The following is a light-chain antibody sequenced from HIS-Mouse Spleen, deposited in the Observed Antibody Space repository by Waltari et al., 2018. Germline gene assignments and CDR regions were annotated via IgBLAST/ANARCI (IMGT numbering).Light chain of an antibody. J-gene: IGLJ1*01. CDR2: NVS. CDR3: SSYTSSSTYV. V-gene: IGLV2-14*03. CDR1: SSAVGGYNS. Sequence: QSALTQPASVSGSPGQSITISCTGTSSAVGGYNSVSWYQQHPGKAPKTIIYNVSNRPSGVSNRFSGSKSGNTASLTISGLQAEDEADYYCSSYTSSSTYVFGTGTKVTVL.